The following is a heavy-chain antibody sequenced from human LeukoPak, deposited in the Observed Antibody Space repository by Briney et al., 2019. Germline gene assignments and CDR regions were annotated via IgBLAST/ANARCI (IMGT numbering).Heavy chain of an antibody. CDR1: GGSFSGYY. CDR3: ARQGESDYFDY. V-gene: IGHV4-34*01. J-gene: IGHJ4*02. Sequence: SETLSLTCAVYGGSFSGYYWSWIRQPPGKGLEWIGEINHSGSTNYNPSLKSRVTISVDTSKNQFSLKLSSVTAADTAVYYCARQGESDYFDYWGQGTLVTVSS. CDR2: INHSGST. D-gene: IGHD3-10*01.